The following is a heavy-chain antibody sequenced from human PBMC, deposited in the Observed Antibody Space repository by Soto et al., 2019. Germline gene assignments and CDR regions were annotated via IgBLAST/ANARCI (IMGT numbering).Heavy chain of an antibody. Sequence: SVTLSLTWTLSGGSISSGNYYWTWIRQPPGKGLAWIGYIYSSGTTDYNPSLKSRITISEDTSKNQFSLKLSSVTAADTAVYYCARTAGDVYQLLFNYCGQGTLVSSPQ. V-gene: IGHV4-30-4*01. CDR1: GGSISSGNYY. D-gene: IGHD2-2*01. CDR3: ARTAGDVYQLLFNY. J-gene: IGHJ4*02. CDR2: IYSSGTT.